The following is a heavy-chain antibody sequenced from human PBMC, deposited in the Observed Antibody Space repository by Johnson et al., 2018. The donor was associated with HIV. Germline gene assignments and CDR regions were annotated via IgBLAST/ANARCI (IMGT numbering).Heavy chain of an antibody. Sequence: VQLVESGGGLVQPGGSLRLSCAASGFTFSSYDMHWVRQATGKGLEWVSAIGTAGDTYYPGSVKGRFTISRENAKNSLYLQMNSLRAGDTAVYYCARYLTEKTPNAFDIWGQGTMVTVSS. CDR1: GFTFSSYD. D-gene: IGHD2-15*01. CDR2: IGTAGDT. CDR3: ARYLTEKTPNAFDI. V-gene: IGHV3-13*01. J-gene: IGHJ3*02.